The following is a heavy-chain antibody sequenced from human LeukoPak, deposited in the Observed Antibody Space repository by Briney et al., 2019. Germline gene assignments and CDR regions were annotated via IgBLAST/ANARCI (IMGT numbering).Heavy chain of an antibody. Sequence: SETLSLTCTVSGGSISSGDFYWSWIRQPPGKGLERIGYIYYSGSTYYNPSLKSRVTISVDTSKNQFSLKLSSVTAADTAVYYCAKDNKFGDTDYWGQGTLVTVSS. CDR2: IYYSGST. D-gene: IGHD3-10*01. CDR1: GGSISSGDFY. V-gene: IGHV4-30-4*08. J-gene: IGHJ4*02. CDR3: AKDNKFGDTDY.